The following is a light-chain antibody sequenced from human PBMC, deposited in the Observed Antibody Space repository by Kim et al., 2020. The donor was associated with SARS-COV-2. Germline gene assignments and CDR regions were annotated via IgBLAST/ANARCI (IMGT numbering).Light chain of an antibody. Sequence: AAVGDRIISTCRARQEIRNDVGWYKQTPGSAPKRMSYGASSLQSGVPSRCSGSGAGTEVTLTISSRQPEDVATNCGRQNNTDPITFGQGTRLEIK. V-gene: IGKV1-17*01. CDR3: RQNNTDPIT. CDR1: QEIRND. CDR2: GAS. J-gene: IGKJ5*01.